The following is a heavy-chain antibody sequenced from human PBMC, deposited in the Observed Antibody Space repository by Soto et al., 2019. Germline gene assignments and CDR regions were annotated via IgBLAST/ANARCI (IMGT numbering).Heavy chain of an antibody. V-gene: IGHV3-9*01. J-gene: IGHJ3*02. CDR2: ISWNSGSI. Sequence: GGSLRLSCAASGFTFDDYAMHWVRQAPGKGLEWVSGISWNSGSIGYADSVKGRFTISRDNAKNSLYLQMNSLRAEDTALYYCAKDTGTGTTGGDAFDIWGQGTMVTVSS. CDR1: GFTFDDYA. CDR3: AKDTGTGTTGGDAFDI. D-gene: IGHD1-1*01.